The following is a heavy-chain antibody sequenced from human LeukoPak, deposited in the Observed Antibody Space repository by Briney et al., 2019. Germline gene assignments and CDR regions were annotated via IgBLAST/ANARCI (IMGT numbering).Heavy chain of an antibody. V-gene: IGHV1-18*01. CDR1: GYTFTSYG. CDR2: ISAYNGNT. Sequence: ASVKLSCKASGYTFTSYGISWVRQAPGQGLEWMGWISAYNGNTNYAQKLQGRVTMTTDTSTSTAYMELRSPRSDDTAVYYCARAGITMPLFDFWGQGTLVTVSS. CDR3: ARAGITMPLFDF. J-gene: IGHJ4*02. D-gene: IGHD3-10*01.